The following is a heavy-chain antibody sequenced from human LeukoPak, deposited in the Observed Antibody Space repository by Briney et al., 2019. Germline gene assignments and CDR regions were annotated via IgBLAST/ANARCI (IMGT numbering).Heavy chain of an antibody. V-gene: IGHV4-59*12. D-gene: IGHD3-10*01. J-gene: IGHJ3*02. Sequence: SETLSLTCTLSGGSISTYYWSWIRQPPGKGLEWIAYIYYSGSTHYNPSLKSRGTISVDTSKNQFSLKLSSVTAADTAVYYCARGSITVVPAFDIWGQGTMATVSS. CDR2: IYYSGST. CDR1: GGSISTYY. CDR3: ARGSITVVPAFDI.